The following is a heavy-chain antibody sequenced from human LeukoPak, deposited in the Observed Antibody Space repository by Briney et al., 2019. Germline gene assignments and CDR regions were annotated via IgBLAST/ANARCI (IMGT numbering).Heavy chain of an antibody. V-gene: IGHV3-7*01. J-gene: IGHJ4*02. CDR2: IKQDQSEK. D-gene: IGHD5-18*01. CDR3: ARDPSRGYNYGYGDY. CDR1: GFTFSTYW. Sequence: GGSLRLSCAASGFTFSTYWMSWVRQAPGKGLEWVAHIKQDQSEKYYVDSVKGRFTIARDNAKKSLYLQMNSLRAEDTAVYYCARDPSRGYNYGYGDYWGQGTLVIVSS.